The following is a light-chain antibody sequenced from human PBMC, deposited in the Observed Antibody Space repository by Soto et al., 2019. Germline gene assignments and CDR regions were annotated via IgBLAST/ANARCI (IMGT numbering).Light chain of an antibody. Sequence: EIVLTQSPGTLSLSPGEIATLSFRASQSVSSSYLAWYQQKPGQAPRLLIYGASSRATGIPDRFSGSGSGTDFTLTISRLEPEDFAVYYCQQYGSSSTFGQGTRLEIK. CDR2: GAS. V-gene: IGKV3-20*01. J-gene: IGKJ5*01. CDR1: QSVSSSY. CDR3: QQYGSSST.